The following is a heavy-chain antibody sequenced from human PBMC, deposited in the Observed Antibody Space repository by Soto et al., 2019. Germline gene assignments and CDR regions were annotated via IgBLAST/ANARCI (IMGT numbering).Heavy chain of an antibody. Sequence: QVQLVQSGAEVKKPGSSVKVSCKASGGTFSSYAISWVRQAPGQGLEWMGGIIPIFGTANYAQKFQGRVTITAAESTSTAYMELSSLRSEDTAVYYCASLSGSYSDRYYYYYYGMDVWGQGTTVTVSS. CDR2: IIPIFGTA. CDR3: ASLSGSYSDRYYYYYYGMDV. D-gene: IGHD1-26*01. J-gene: IGHJ6*02. CDR1: GGTFSSYA. V-gene: IGHV1-69*01.